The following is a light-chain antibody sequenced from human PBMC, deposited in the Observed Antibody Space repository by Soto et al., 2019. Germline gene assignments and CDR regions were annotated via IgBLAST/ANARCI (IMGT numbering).Light chain of an antibody. J-gene: IGLJ1*01. CDR1: SSDVGGYNY. CDR2: DVS. CDR3: SSYTSSSTRV. V-gene: IGLV2-14*01. Sequence: QSVLTQPASVSGSPGQSITISCTGTSSDVGGYNYVSWYQQHPGKAPKLMIYDVSNRPSGVSNRFSGSKSGNTASLTISGLQAEDGADYYCSSYTSSSTRVFGTGTKVT.